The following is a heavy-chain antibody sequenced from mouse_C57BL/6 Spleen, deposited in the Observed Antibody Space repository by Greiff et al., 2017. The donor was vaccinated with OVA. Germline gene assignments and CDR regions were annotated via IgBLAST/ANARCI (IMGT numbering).Heavy chain of an antibody. CDR2: IDPSDSYT. D-gene: IGHD2-1*01. V-gene: IGHV1-50*01. J-gene: IGHJ4*01. CDR1: GYTFTSYW. Sequence: QVQLQQPGAELVKPGASVKLSCKASGYTFTSYWMQWVKQRPGQGLEWIGEIDPSDSYTNYNQKFKGKATLTVDTSSSTAYMQLSSLTSEDSAVYYCARSGGNYGKCAMDYWGQGTSVTVSS. CDR3: ARSGGNYGKCAMDY.